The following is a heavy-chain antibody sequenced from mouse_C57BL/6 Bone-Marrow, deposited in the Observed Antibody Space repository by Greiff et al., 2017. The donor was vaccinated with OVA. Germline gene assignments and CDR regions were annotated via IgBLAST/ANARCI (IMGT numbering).Heavy chain of an antibody. CDR3: ARAITTVVAEDFDV. D-gene: IGHD1-1*01. CDR1: GYTFTSYW. Sequence: QVQLQQSGAELARPGASVKLSCKASGYTFTSYWMQWVKQRPGQGLEWIGEIDPSDSYTNYNQKFKGKATLTVDTSSSTAYMQLSSLTSEDSAVYYCARAITTVVAEDFDVWGTGTTVTVSS. CDR2: IDPSDSYT. V-gene: IGHV1-50*01. J-gene: IGHJ1*03.